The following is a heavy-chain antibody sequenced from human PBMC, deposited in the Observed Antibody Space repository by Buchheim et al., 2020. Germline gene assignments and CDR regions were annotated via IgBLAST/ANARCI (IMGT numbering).Heavy chain of an antibody. CDR3: ANSFYYGSGSSFDY. J-gene: IGHJ4*02. Sequence: EVHLVESGGGLVQPGGSLRLSCAASGFTFRSYAMNWVRQAPGKGLEWVSAISGSGGGTYYADSVKGRFTISSDNSKDTVSLQMNSLRTEDTAVYFCANSFYYGSGSSFDYWGQGTL. CDR2: ISGSGGGT. CDR1: GFTFRSYA. D-gene: IGHD3-10*01. V-gene: IGHV3-23*04.